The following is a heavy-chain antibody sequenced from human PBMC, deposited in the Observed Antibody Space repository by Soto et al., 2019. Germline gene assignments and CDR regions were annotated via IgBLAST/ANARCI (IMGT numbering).Heavy chain of an antibody. CDR3: SRQASDFWSGKPQYYMDV. CDR1: GFTFSGSA. D-gene: IGHD3-3*01. V-gene: IGHV3-73*01. Sequence: EVQLVESGGGLVQPGGSLKLSCAASGFTFSGSAMHWVHQASGKGLEWVGRIRSKGNNYATAYGASLKGRFTISRDDSKNTAYLKMNSLNTEDTAVYYCSRQASDFWSGKPQYYMDVWGKGTTVTVSS. J-gene: IGHJ6*03. CDR2: IRSKGNNYAT.